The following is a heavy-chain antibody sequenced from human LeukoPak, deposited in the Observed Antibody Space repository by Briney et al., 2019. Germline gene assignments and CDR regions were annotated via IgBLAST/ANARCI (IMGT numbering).Heavy chain of an antibody. J-gene: IGHJ4*02. CDR3: ARDFIPAAIAAAFDY. CDR2: IWYDGSNK. Sequence: GSLRLSCAASGFTFSSYGMHWVRQAPGKGLEWVAVIWYDGSNKYYADSEKGRFTISRDNSKNTLYLQVNSLRAEDTAVYYCARDFIPAAIAAAFDYWGQGTLVTVSS. D-gene: IGHD2-2*02. V-gene: IGHV3-33*01. CDR1: GFTFSSYG.